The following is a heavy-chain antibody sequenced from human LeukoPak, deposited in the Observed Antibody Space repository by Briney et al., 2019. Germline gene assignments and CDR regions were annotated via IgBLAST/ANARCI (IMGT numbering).Heavy chain of an antibody. Sequence: GGSLRLSCAASGFTLSSYAMSWVRQAPGKGLERVSAISVSGNTYHADSVKGRFTISRDSSKNTLYLQMNRLRAEDAAVYYCAKAPVTTCSGAYCYPFDYWGQGTLVTVSS. CDR2: ISVSGNT. CDR1: GFTLSSYA. D-gene: IGHD2-21*01. CDR3: AKAPVTTCSGAYCYPFDY. V-gene: IGHV3-23*01. J-gene: IGHJ4*02.